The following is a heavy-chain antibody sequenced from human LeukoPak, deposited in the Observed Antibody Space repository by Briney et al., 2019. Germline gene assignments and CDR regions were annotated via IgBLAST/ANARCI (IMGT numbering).Heavy chain of an antibody. CDR2: IYHSGST. CDR3: ARVHAYFDY. CDR1: GGSISSCGYS. Sequence: SETLSLTCAVSGGSISSCGYSWSWNPHPTGKGLVWLGNIYHSGSTYYNSSLKSLVTISVDKTKNEYPLKQSSGTAADTVVYYCARVHAYFDYWGQGTLVTVSS. J-gene: IGHJ4*02. V-gene: IGHV4-30-2*01.